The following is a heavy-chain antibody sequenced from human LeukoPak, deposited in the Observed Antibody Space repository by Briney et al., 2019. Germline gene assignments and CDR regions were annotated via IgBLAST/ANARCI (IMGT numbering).Heavy chain of an antibody. V-gene: IGHV1-58*01. Sequence: SVTVSCKASGFTFTSSAVQWVRQARGQRLEWIGWIVVGSGNTNYAQKFQERVTITRDMSTSTAYMELSSLRSEDTAVYYCAAESLGYCSGGSCYGQFDYWGQGTLVTVSS. CDR2: IVVGSGNT. D-gene: IGHD2-15*01. CDR3: AAESLGYCSGGSCYGQFDY. J-gene: IGHJ4*02. CDR1: GFTFTSSA.